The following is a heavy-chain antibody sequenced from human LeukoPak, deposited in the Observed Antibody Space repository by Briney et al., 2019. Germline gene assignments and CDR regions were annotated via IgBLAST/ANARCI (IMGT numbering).Heavy chain of an antibody. J-gene: IGHJ4*02. D-gene: IGHD3-10*01. CDR2: ISSSSSII. CDR3: ARESSGVLGFDY. Sequence: GSLRLSCAASGITFGYYSMNWVRQAPGKGLEWISYISSSSSIIYNADSVKGRFTISRDNARNSLYLQMNSLRAEDTAVYYCARESSGVLGFDYWGQGTLVTVSS. CDR1: GITFGYYS. V-gene: IGHV3-48*01.